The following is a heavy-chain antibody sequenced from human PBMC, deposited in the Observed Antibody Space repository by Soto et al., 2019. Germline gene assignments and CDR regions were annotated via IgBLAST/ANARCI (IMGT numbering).Heavy chain of an antibody. D-gene: IGHD1-1*01. V-gene: IGHV3-23*01. J-gene: IGHJ6*02. Sequence: EVQLLESGGGLVQPGWSLRLSCAASGFTFSTYAMNWVRQAPGNGLEWVSAIRGSGGSIHYADSVKGRFTISRDNSKNTLYLQMNSLRDEDTAVYHCVKGYWKGDVWGQGTTVTVSS. CDR1: GFTFSTYA. CDR3: VKGYWKGDV. CDR2: IRGSGGSI.